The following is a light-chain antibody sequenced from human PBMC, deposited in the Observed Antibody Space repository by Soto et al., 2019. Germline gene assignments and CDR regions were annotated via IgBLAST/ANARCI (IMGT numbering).Light chain of an antibody. CDR2: AAS. CDR1: QDIRSY. CDR3: QQLNTYPVT. Sequence: DIQLTQAPSFLSASAGDTVTITCRASQDIRSYLAWYQQKPGRAPKLLISAASTLQSGVPARFSGSGSGTDFTLSITSLQPEDFATYYCQQLNTYPVTFGGGTKVDI. V-gene: IGKV1-9*01. J-gene: IGKJ4*01.